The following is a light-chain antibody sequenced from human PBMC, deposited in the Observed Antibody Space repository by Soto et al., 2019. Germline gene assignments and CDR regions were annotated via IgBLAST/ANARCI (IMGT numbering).Light chain of an antibody. J-gene: IGKJ2*01. CDR2: GAS. CDR3: LHYDNSPLYT. Sequence: EIVLTQSPGTLSLSPGERATLSCRASQSVSSSSLAWYQQKPGQAPRLLIYGASSRATGISDRVSGSGSGTDFSLTIIRLEPEDFAVYYCLHYDNSPLYTFGQGTKLEIK. V-gene: IGKV3-20*01. CDR1: QSVSSSS.